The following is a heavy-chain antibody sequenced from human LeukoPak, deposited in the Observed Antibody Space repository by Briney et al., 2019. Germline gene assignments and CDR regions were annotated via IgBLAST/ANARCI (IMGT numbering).Heavy chain of an antibody. CDR2: ISASGGNP. Sequence: GGSLRLSCAASGFTFSTNAMSWVRQAPGKGLEWVSGISASGGNPYYADSVKGRFTISRDNSENTLNLQMNSLRAEDTAVYYCAKARAGDITAAFNYWGQGTLVTVSS. CDR1: GFTFSTNA. D-gene: IGHD6-13*01. V-gene: IGHV3-23*01. J-gene: IGHJ4*02. CDR3: AKARAGDITAAFNY.